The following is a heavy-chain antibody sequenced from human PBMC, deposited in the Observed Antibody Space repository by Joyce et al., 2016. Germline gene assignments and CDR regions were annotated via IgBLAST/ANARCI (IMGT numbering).Heavy chain of an antibody. J-gene: IGHJ6*02. Sequence: QVQLVQSGAEVKKPGASVNVSCKASGYTFTGYYMHWVRQAPGKGLEWMGWINPQSGITKYAQKFQGWFTMTRDTSSSTVYMEVSRLRSDDTAVYYCARAVYAIRGLMDIWGPGTTITVSS. D-gene: IGHD2-8*01. CDR1: GYTFTGYY. V-gene: IGHV1-2*04. CDR2: INPQSGIT. CDR3: ARAVYAIRGLMDI.